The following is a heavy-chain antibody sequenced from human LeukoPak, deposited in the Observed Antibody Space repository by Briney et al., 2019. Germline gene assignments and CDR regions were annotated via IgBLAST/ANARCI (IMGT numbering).Heavy chain of an antibody. Sequence: SQTLSLTCAISGDSVSNNNVAWNWIRQSPSRGLEWLGRTYYKSKWYDDYGVSVKSRITINPDTSKNQFSLHMNSVTPDDTAVYFCTRDPGWLDFDCWGQGTLVTVSS. CDR3: TRDPGWLDFDC. D-gene: IGHD6-19*01. V-gene: IGHV6-1*01. J-gene: IGHJ4*02. CDR1: GDSVSNNNVA. CDR2: TYYKSKWYD.